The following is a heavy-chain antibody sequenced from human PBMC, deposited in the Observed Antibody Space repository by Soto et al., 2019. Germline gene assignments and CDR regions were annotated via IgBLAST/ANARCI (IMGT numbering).Heavy chain of an antibody. D-gene: IGHD2-2*01. V-gene: IGHV3-74*01. CDR1: GFTFSRHW. CDR3: ASPVVPAAMVAPYFYGIDV. J-gene: IGHJ6*02. Sequence: EVQLVESGGGLVQPGGYLRLACAASGFTFSRHWMHWVRQAPGKGLVWVSRIDSYGSSTHYADSVKGRFTISRENDKNTLYLQMNRLTAEDTAVYYFASPVVPAAMVAPYFYGIDVWGQGTTVTVSS. CDR2: IDSYGSST.